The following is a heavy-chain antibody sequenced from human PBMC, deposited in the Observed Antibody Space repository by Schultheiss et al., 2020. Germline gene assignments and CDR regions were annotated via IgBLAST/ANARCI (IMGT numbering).Heavy chain of an antibody. CDR3: SRAGRAVDTGMVGFDY. Sequence: GGSLRLSCAASGFTFSSYSMNWVRQAPGKGLEWVSSISSSSSYIYYADSVKGRFTISRDNAKNSLYLQMNSLRAEDTAVYYCSRAGRAVDTGMVGFDYWGQGTLVTVS. D-gene: IGHD5-18*01. J-gene: IGHJ4*02. CDR1: GFTFSSYS. CDR2: ISSSSSYI. V-gene: IGHV3-21*01.